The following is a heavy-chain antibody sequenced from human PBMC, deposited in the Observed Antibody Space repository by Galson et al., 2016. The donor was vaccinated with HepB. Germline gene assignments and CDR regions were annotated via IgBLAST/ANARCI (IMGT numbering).Heavy chain of an antibody. CDR1: GYTFTGYY. Sequence: SVKVSCKASGYTFTGYYMHWVRQAPGKGLEWMGWINPHTGVADYAQKFQGRVTMTRDTSIRTAYMELSRLSSDDTAIYFCARDSYSDCPRGPFRYWGQGTLVTVSS. J-gene: IGHJ4*02. CDR2: INPHTGVA. D-gene: IGHD2-21*02. V-gene: IGHV1-2*02. CDR3: ARDSYSDCPRGPFRY.